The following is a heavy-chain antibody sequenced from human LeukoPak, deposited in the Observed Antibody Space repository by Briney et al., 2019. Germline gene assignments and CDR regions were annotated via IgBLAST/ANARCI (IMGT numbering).Heavy chain of an antibody. Sequence: PSETLSLTCTVSGGSVGSSAFYRGWIRQPPGKGLEWIGSIHYTGNTYYNSSLRNRVTISVDPSRNQFSLRLTSVTAADTAVYYCARHSSRLRHFDSWGQGTLVTVSS. J-gene: IGHJ4*02. CDR1: GGSVGSSAFY. CDR3: ARHSSRLRHFDS. V-gene: IGHV4-39*01. CDR2: IHYTGNT. D-gene: IGHD2-15*01.